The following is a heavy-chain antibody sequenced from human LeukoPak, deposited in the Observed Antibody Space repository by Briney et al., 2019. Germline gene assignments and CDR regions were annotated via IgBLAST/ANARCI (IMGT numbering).Heavy chain of an antibody. J-gene: IGHJ5*02. CDR3: ARGGRYYYGSGSYGNWFDP. CDR2: IYYSRSA. Sequence: SETLSLTCTVSGGSISSDYWSWIRQPPRTGLEWVGYIYYSRSANYNPSLKSRVNISVDTSKNQFSLKRSSVTAADTAAYYCARGGRYYYGSGSYGNWFDPWGQGTLVTVSS. V-gene: IGHV4-59*01. D-gene: IGHD3-10*01. CDR1: GGSISSDY.